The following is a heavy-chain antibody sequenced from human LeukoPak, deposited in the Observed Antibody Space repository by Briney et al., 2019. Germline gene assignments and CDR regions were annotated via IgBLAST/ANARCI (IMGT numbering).Heavy chain of an antibody. CDR3: ARDMVRGVKAYLSWFDP. D-gene: IGHD3-10*01. J-gene: IGHJ5*02. CDR1: GDSISSYY. Sequence: SETLSLTCTVSGDSISSYYWSWIRQPAGKGLEGIWRMYVSGSTNYNPSLKSRVTMSVDTSKNQFSLKMTSVTAADTAFYYCARDMVRGVKAYLSWFDPWGQGILVTVST. V-gene: IGHV4-4*07. CDR2: MYVSGST.